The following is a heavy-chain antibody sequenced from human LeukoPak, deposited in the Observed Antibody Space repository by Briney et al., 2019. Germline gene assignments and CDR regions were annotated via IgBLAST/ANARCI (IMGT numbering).Heavy chain of an antibody. V-gene: IGHV3-33*01. D-gene: IGHD3-9*01. J-gene: IGHJ4*02. CDR3: AREYYDLLTGWEYYFDY. CDR2: IWYDGSDK. CDR1: GFTFSSYG. Sequence: PERSLRLSCAASGFTFSSYGMHWVRQAPGKGLEWVAVIWYDGSDKYYADSVKGRFTISRDNSKNTLHLQMNSLRAEDTAVYYCAREYYDLLTGWEYYFDYWGQGTLVTVSS.